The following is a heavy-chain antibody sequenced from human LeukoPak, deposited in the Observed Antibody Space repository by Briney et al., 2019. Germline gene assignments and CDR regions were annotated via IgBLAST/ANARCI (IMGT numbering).Heavy chain of an antibody. J-gene: IGHJ4*02. D-gene: IGHD3-16*02. CDR2: MSSSGDST. CDR3: AKVSFDGGVIPYFDS. Sequence: PGGSLRLSCAASGFSFTKYAMSWVRQAPGKGLEWVSGMSSSGDSTDYADSVKGRFTISRDNSKNTLYLQMDSLRVEDTAVFYCAKVSFDGGVIPYFDSWGKGTVVTVSS. V-gene: IGHV3-23*01. CDR1: GFSFTKYA.